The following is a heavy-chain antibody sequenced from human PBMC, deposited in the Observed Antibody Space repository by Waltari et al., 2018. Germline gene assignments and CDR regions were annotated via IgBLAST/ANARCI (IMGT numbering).Heavy chain of an antibody. V-gene: IGHV4-59*01. J-gene: IGHJ4*02. CDR2: IYYSGST. Sequence: IYYSGSTNYNPSLKSRVTISVDTSKNQFSLKLSSVTAADTAVYYCARYCSSTSCYQGGFDYWGQGTLVTVSS. D-gene: IGHD2-2*01. CDR3: ARYCSSTSCYQGGFDY.